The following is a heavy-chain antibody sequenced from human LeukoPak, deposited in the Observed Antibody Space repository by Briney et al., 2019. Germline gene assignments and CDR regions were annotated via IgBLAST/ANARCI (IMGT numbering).Heavy chain of an antibody. J-gene: IGHJ6*02. CDR3: AKDLSSSSPFGGMDV. CDR2: ISYDGSNK. CDR1: GFTFSSYA. V-gene: IGHV3-30*04. Sequence: GGSLRLSCAASGFTFSSYAMHWVRQAPGKGLEWVAVISYDGSNKYYADSVKGRFTISRDNSKNTLYLQMNSLRAEDTAVYYCAKDLSSSSPFGGMDVWGQGTTVTVSS. D-gene: IGHD6-13*01.